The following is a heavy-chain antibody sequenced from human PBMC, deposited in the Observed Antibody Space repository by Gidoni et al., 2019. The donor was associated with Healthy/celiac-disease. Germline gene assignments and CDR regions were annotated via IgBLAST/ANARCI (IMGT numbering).Heavy chain of an antibody. CDR3: AREDRGYSGYDFGPDY. D-gene: IGHD5-12*01. V-gene: IGHV4-31*03. CDR2: IYYSGST. Sequence: QVQLQESGPGLVKSSQTLSLTCTVSGGSISSGGYYWSWIRQHPGKGLEWIGYIYYSGSTYYNPSLKSRVTISVDTSKNQFSLKLSSVTAADTAVYYCAREDRGYSGYDFGPDYWGQGTLVTVSS. J-gene: IGHJ4*02. CDR1: GGSISSGGYY.